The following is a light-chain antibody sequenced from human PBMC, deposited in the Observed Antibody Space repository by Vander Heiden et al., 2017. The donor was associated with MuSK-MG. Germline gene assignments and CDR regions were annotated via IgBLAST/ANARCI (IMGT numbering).Light chain of an antibody. CDR3: RQALKTPCT. V-gene: IGKV2-28*01. Sequence: VTPGEPASSACRSSQSSLYDNGYNYVDWYVQKRGQSPQVLIYLGSNRASGVPDRFSGRGSGRDFTLTISRVEPEDVGVYYCRQALKTPCTFGQGTRLEIK. CDR1: QSSLYDNGYNY. J-gene: IGKJ5*01. CDR2: LGS.